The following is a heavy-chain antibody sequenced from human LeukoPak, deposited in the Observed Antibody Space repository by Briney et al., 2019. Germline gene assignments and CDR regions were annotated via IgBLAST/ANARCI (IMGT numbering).Heavy chain of an antibody. Sequence: GGSLRLSCAASGFTFSNYAMSWVRQAPGKGLEWVSAISGSGVNTYYADSVKGRFTISRDNSKNTLYLQMNSLGAEDTAVYYCAKAPSTMAKALLDYWGQGTLVTVSS. D-gene: IGHD3-10*01. CDR3: AKAPSTMAKALLDY. CDR1: GFTFSNYA. J-gene: IGHJ4*02. CDR2: ISGSGVNT. V-gene: IGHV3-23*01.